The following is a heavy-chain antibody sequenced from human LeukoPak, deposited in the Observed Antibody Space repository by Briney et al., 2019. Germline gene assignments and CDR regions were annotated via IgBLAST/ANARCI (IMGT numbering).Heavy chain of an antibody. CDR3: ARAGYSYGTGYYFDY. V-gene: IGHV4-34*01. D-gene: IGHD5-18*01. CDR1: GGSFSGYY. J-gene: IGHJ4*02. CDR2: INHSGST. Sequence: SETLSLTCAVYGGSFSGYYWSWIRQPPGKGLEWIGEINHSGSTNYNPSLKSRVTISVDTSKNQFSLKLSSVTAADTAVYYCARAGYSYGTGYYFDYWGQGALVTVSS.